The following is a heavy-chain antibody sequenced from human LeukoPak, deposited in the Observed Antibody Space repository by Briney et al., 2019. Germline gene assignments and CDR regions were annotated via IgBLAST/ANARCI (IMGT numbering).Heavy chain of an antibody. D-gene: IGHD2-8*01. CDR2: IRSKANSYAT. CDR1: GFTFSGSA. Sequence: GGSLRLSCAASGFTFSGSAMHWVRQASGKGLEWVGRIRSKANSYATAYAASVKGRFTISRDDSKNTAYLQMNSLKTEDTAVYYCTKMGAVNWFDPWGQGTLVTVSS. CDR3: TKMGAVNWFDP. J-gene: IGHJ5*02. V-gene: IGHV3-73*01.